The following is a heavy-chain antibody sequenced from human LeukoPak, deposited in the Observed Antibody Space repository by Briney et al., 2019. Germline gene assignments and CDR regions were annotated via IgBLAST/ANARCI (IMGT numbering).Heavy chain of an antibody. J-gene: IGHJ4*02. D-gene: IGHD2-15*01. CDR3: AKGPRYCSGDSCYSIDY. CDR2: IRYDGSNGSNK. V-gene: IGHV3-30*02. Sequence: GGSLRLSCVASGFTFSTYGMHWVRQAPGKGLDWVSFIRYDGSNGSNKYYADSVKGRFTISRDNSKNTLYMQVNSLRAEDTAVYYCAKGPRYCSGDSCYSIDYWGQGTLVTVSS. CDR1: GFTFSTYG.